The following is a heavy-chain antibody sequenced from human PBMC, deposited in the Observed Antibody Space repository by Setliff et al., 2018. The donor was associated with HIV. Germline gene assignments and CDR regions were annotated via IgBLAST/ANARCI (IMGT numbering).Heavy chain of an antibody. Sequence: GGSLRLSCAASGFTFSSYTMSWIRQAPGKGLEWVSSISSSSYYIYYADSVKGRFTISRDNAKNSLFLQMNSLRAEDTAVYYCARDPLSRGAFDPPGAPDYWGQGTLVTVSS. D-gene: IGHD3-9*01. CDR1: GFTFSSYT. V-gene: IGHV3-21*01. J-gene: IGHJ4*02. CDR2: ISSSSYYI. CDR3: ARDPLSRGAFDPPGAPDY.